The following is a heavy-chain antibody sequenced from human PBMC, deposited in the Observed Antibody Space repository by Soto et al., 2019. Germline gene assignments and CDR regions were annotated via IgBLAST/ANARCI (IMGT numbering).Heavy chain of an antibody. CDR1: GGSISSSSYH. J-gene: IGHJ5*01. Sequence: PSETLSLTCTVSGGSISSSSYHWGWIRQPPGKWLEWIGSIDYSGTTFYNASLNSRVTISADTSKNQFTLKLSSVTAADTALYYCARRTNTAGGWFDSWGQGALVTVSS. CDR3: ARRTNTAGGWFDS. V-gene: IGHV4-39*01. D-gene: IGHD6-13*01. CDR2: IDYSGTT.